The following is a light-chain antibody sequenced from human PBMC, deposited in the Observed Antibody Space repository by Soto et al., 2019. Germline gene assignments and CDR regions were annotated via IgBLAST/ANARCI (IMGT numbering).Light chain of an antibody. Sequence: EIVLTQSPATLSLSPGERATLSCRASQSVSNFLAWYQQKPGQAPRLLIYDASNRATGIPVRFSGSGSGTDFTLTISSLEPEDFGLDYCQQRSDWFTFGQGTRLEIK. CDR2: DAS. V-gene: IGKV3-11*01. CDR3: QQRSDWFT. CDR1: QSVSNF. J-gene: IGKJ5*01.